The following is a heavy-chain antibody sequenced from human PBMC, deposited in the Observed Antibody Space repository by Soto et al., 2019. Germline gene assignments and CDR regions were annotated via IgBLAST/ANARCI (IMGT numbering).Heavy chain of an antibody. CDR2: IFHSGST. CDR1: GVSISSNNW. D-gene: IGHD6-13*01. CDR3: AREPFEATAGHSFFW. J-gene: IGHJ4*02. Sequence: QVQLQESCPGLVKPSVTLSLTCAVSGVSISSNNWWSWVRQPPGKGLEWIGEIFHSGSTHYNPSFDSRSTISVDKLQNQCSLQLTSVTGADTSGYLCAREPFEATAGHSFFWGGQVIMGTV. V-gene: IGHV4-4*02.